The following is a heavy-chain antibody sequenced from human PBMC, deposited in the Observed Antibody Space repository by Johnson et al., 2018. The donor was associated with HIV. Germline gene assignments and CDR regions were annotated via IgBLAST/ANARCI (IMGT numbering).Heavy chain of an antibody. CDR1: GFTFSSYW. D-gene: IGHD4-17*01. CDR3: ARDSRLRTRAVGWADAFDI. V-gene: IGHV3-7*05. J-gene: IGHJ3*02. Sequence: VQLVESGGGLVQPGGSLRLSCAASGFTFSSYWMNWVRQAPGKGLEWLANIKQDGSEKYYVDSVKGRFTISRDNAKNSLYLQMNSLRAEDTALYYCARDSRLRTRAVGWADAFDIWGQGTMVSVSS. CDR2: IKQDGSEK.